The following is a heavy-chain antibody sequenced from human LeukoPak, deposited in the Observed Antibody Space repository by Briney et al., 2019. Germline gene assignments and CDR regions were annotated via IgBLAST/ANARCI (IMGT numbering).Heavy chain of an antibody. J-gene: IGHJ4*02. CDR1: GGSISSSSYY. D-gene: IGHD3-10*01. V-gene: IGHV4-39*01. Sequence: SETLSLTCTVSGGSISSSSYYWGWIRQPPGKGLEWIGSIYYSGSTYYNPSLKSRVTISVDTSKNQFSLKLSSVTAADTAVYYCAKRGTYYYGSGSYPFDYWGQGTLVTVS. CDR3: AKRGTYYYGSGSYPFDY. CDR2: IYYSGST.